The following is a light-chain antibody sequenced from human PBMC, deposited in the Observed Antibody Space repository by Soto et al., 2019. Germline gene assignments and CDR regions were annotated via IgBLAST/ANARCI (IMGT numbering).Light chain of an antibody. CDR1: QSISTY. CDR3: QQSYSTPRT. V-gene: IGKV1-39*01. J-gene: IGKJ1*01. Sequence: DIHMTQSPSSLSASVGDRVTIACRASQSISTYLSWYQQKPGKAPKLLIFAASSLQSEVPSRFSGSRSGTDFTLTISSLQPEDFATYYCQQSYSTPRTFGQGTKVDIK. CDR2: AAS.